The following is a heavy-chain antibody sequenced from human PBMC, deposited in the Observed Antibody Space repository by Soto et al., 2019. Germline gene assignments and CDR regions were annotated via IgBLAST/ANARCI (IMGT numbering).Heavy chain of an antibody. Sequence: GGSLRLSCAASGLTFSSYAMSWVRQAPGKGLEWVSAISGSGGSTYYADSVKGRFTISRDNSKNTLYLQMNSLRAEDTAVYYCAKIGDYGGNSFTYYFDYWGQGTLVTVSS. D-gene: IGHD4-17*01. CDR3: AKIGDYGGNSFTYYFDY. CDR1: GLTFSSYA. J-gene: IGHJ4*02. V-gene: IGHV3-23*01. CDR2: ISGSGGST.